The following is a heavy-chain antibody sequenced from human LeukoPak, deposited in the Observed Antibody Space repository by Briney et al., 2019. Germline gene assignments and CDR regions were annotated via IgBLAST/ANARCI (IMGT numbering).Heavy chain of an antibody. D-gene: IGHD5-12*01. CDR2: FYDSGST. CDR3: ARHTRPGCSGYENAFDI. J-gene: IGHJ3*02. CDR1: GGSIRSRNYY. V-gene: IGHV4-39*01. Sequence: PSETLSLTCTVSGGSIRSRNYYWDWIRQPPGKGLEWIGNFYDSGSTYYNPSLKSRVTISGDTSKNRFSLKLTSVTAADTAVYYCARHTRPGCSGYENAFDIWGQGTMVTVSS.